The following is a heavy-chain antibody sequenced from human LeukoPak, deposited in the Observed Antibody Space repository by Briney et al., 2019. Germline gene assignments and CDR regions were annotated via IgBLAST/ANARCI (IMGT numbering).Heavy chain of an antibody. D-gene: IGHD6-19*01. CDR2: IYHSGTT. J-gene: IGHJ4*02. Sequence: SETLSLTCTVSGGSISSGGYYWSWIRQHPGKGLEWIGYIYHSGTTYYNPSLKSRVTISVDTSKNQFSLKLSSVTAADTAVYYCARGAYSSGWYYFDYWGQGTLVTVSS. CDR3: ARGAYSSGWYYFDY. CDR1: GGSISSGGYY. V-gene: IGHV4-31*03.